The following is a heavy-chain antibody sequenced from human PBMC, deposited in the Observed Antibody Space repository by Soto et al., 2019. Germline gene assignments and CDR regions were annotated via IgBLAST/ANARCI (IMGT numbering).Heavy chain of an antibody. D-gene: IGHD1-1*01. CDR3: AKDRVPDSRWNFDY. CDR2: IYGSGDET. Sequence: EVQLLESGGGLVQPGGSLRLSCSASGFTFRTYTMNWVRQAPGEGLEWVAGIYGSGDETFYADSVKGRVTISRDNSKNTLFLQMNSLRPEDTALYFCAKDRVPDSRWNFDYWGQGTLVTVSS. V-gene: IGHV3-23*01. CDR1: GFTFRTYT. J-gene: IGHJ4*02.